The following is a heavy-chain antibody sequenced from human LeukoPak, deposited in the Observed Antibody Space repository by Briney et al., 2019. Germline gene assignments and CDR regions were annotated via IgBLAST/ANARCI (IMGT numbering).Heavy chain of an antibody. D-gene: IGHD1-26*01. CDR3: ARASIVGATRAFDI. Sequence: GGSLRLSCAASGFTFSDYYMSWIRQAPGKGLEWVSSISSSSSYIYYADSVKGRFTISRDNAKNSLYLQMNSLRAEDTAVYYCARASIVGATRAFDIWGQGTMVTVSS. CDR2: ISSSSSYI. V-gene: IGHV3-11*06. J-gene: IGHJ3*02. CDR1: GFTFSDYY.